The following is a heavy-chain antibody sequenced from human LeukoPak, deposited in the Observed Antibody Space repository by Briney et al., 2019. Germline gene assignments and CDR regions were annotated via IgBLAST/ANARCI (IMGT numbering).Heavy chain of an antibody. V-gene: IGHV4-34*01. CDR1: GGSFSGYY. CDR2: INHSGST. CDR3: ARVGGGYSYGDNWFDP. J-gene: IGHJ5*02. D-gene: IGHD5-18*01. Sequence: SETLSLTCAVYGGSFSGYYWSWIRQPPGKGLEWIGEINHSGSTNYNPSLKSRVTISVDTSKNQFSLKLSSVTAADTAVYYCARVGGGYSYGDNWFDPWGQGTLVTVSS.